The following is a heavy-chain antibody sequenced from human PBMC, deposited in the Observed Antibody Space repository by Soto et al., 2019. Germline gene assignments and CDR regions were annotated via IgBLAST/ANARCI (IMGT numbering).Heavy chain of an antibody. J-gene: IGHJ4*02. CDR1: GGTFSSHT. Sequence: QVQLVQSGAEVKKPGSSVKVSCKASGGTFSSHTITWVRQAPGQGLEGMGGITPMFGTPNYAQKFRGRVTITADESSSTAYMELSSLRSEDTAMYFCARDGTLYDSRSYYYLYWGQGTLVTVSS. D-gene: IGHD3-22*01. V-gene: IGHV1-69*01. CDR3: ARDGTLYDSRSYYYLY. CDR2: ITPMFGTP.